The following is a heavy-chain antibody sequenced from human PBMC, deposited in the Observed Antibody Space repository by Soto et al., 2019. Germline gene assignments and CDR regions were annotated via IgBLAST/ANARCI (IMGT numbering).Heavy chain of an antibody. CDR2: IYSGGST. D-gene: IGHD3-10*01. J-gene: IGHJ6*03. CDR3: ARDRRFGELLYYYYYMDV. Sequence: GGSLRLSCAASGFTVSSNYMSWVRQAPGKGLEWVSVIYSGGSTYYADSVKGRFTISRDNSKNTLYLQMNSLRAEDTAVYYCARDRRFGELLYYYYYMDVWGKGTTVTVSS. CDR1: GFTVSSNY. V-gene: IGHV3-66*01.